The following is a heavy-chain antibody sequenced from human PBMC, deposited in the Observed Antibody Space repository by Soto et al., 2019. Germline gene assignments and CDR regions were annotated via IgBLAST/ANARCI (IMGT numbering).Heavy chain of an antibody. CDR1: GGTFSSYT. J-gene: IGHJ1*01. CDR3: ARVVTVYGDYGQYFQH. V-gene: IGHV1-69*02. Sequence: QVQLVQSGAEVKKPGSSVKVSCKASGGTFSSYTISWVRQAPGQGLEWMGRIIPILGIANYAQKFQGRVTITAVKSTSTAYMELSSLRSEDTAVYYCARVVTVYGDYGQYFQHWGQGTLVTVSS. CDR2: IIPILGIA. D-gene: IGHD4-17*01.